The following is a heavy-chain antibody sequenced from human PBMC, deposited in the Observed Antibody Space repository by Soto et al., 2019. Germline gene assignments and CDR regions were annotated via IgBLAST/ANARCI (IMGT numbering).Heavy chain of an antibody. Sequence: AASVNVYCKASGGTFSSYAIRWVRQAPGQGLEWMGGIIPIFGTANYAQKFQGRVTITADESTSTAYMELSSLRSEDTAVYYCARVRGTYDYGDYSLDYWGQGTLVTVSS. V-gene: IGHV1-69*13. CDR1: GGTFSSYA. CDR3: ARVRGTYDYGDYSLDY. D-gene: IGHD4-17*01. CDR2: IIPIFGTA. J-gene: IGHJ4*02.